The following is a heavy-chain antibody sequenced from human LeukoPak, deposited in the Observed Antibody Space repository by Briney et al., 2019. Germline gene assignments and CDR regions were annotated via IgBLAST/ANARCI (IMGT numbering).Heavy chain of an antibody. D-gene: IGHD6-19*01. J-gene: IGHJ6*03. CDR2: ISSTSSYI. CDR3: ARDQTSGWYYYYYYMDV. CDR1: GFIFSNYH. V-gene: IGHV3-21*01. Sequence: GRSLRLSCAASGFIFSNYHINWVRQAPGKGLEWVSSISSTSSYIYYVDSVKGRFTISRDNAKNSLYLQMNSLRAEDTAVYYCARDQTSGWYYYYYYMDVWGKGNTVTVSS.